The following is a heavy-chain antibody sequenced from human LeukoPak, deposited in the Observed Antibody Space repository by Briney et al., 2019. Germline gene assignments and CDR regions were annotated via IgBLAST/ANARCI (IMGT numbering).Heavy chain of an antibody. CDR1: GFTFSGYR. D-gene: IGHD2-2*01. J-gene: IGHJ4*02. Sequence: PGGSLRLSCAASGFTFSGYRMSWVRQAPGKGLEWVANIREDGKDIYYVDSVKGRFTISRDNAKNSLYLQMNSLRAEDTAVYYCAISTVVPAAFDYWGQGTLVTVSS. V-gene: IGHV3-7*01. CDR3: AISTVVPAAFDY. CDR2: IREDGKDI.